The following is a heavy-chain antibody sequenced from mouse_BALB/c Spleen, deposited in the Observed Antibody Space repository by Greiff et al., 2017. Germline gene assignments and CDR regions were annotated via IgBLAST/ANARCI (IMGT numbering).Heavy chain of an antibody. CDR1: GFSLTRYD. CDR2: IWTGGGT. J-gene: IGHJ4*01. D-gene: IGHD3-1*01. CDR3: VREGSSGYVPYAMDY. Sequence: VQLQQSGPGLVAPSQSLSITCTVSGFSLTRYDISWIRQPPGKGLEWLGVIWTGGGTNYNSAFMSRLSISKDNSKSQVFLKMNSLQTDDTAIYYCVREGSSGYVPYAMDYWGQGTSVTVSS. V-gene: IGHV2-9-2*01.